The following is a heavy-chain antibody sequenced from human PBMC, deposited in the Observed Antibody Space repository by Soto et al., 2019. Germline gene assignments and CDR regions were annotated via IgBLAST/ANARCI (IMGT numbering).Heavy chain of an antibody. D-gene: IGHD3-10*01. V-gene: IGHV3-30-3*01. CDR2: ISYDGSNK. CDR3: ARDHGALGFGGAVNNWFDP. Sequence: GGSLRLSCAASGFTFSSYAMHWVRQAPGKGLEWVAVISYDGSNKYYADSVKGRFTISRDNSKNTLYLQMNSLRAEDTAVYCWARDHGALGFGGAVNNWFDPWGQGTLVTVSS. J-gene: IGHJ5*02. CDR1: GFTFSSYA.